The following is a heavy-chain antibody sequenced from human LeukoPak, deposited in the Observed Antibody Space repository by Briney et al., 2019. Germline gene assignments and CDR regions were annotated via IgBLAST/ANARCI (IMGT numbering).Heavy chain of an antibody. V-gene: IGHV1-18*01. J-gene: IGHJ4*02. Sequence: ASVKVSCKASGYTFTNYGISWVRQAPGQGLEWMGWISTNSDIRTYAQTLQGRFTMTTDTATTTAYMELNNLTFDDTAVYYCAGSNLAAAYDYWGQGTLVTVSS. CDR1: GYTFTNYG. D-gene: IGHD6-13*01. CDR3: AGSNLAAAYDY. CDR2: ISTNSDIR.